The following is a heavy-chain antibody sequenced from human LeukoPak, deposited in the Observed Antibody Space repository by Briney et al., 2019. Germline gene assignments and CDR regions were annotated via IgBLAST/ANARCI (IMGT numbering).Heavy chain of an antibody. D-gene: IGHD3-16*01. V-gene: IGHV1-46*01. CDR2: INPSDGST. Sequence: ASVKVSCKASGYTFTSYSMHWVRQAPGQGLEWMGIINPSDGSTDYAQKFQGRATMTRDTSTSTFNMELNNLRSDDTAVYYCASEITPGRFDYWGQGTLVTVSS. CDR1: GYTFTSYS. J-gene: IGHJ4*02. CDR3: ASEITPGRFDY.